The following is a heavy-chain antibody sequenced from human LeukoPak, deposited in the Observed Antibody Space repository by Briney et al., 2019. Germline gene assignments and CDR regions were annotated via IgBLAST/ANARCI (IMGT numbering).Heavy chain of an antibody. CDR3: ARVAQMPRLFDY. CDR1: GGTFSSYA. D-gene: IGHD2-2*01. CDR2: IIPIFGTA. Sequence: SVKVSCKASGGTFSSYAINWVRQAPGQGLEWMGGIIPIFGTANYAQKFQGRVTITADESTSTAYMELSSLRSEDTAVYYCARVAQMPRLFDYWGQGTLVTVSS. J-gene: IGHJ4*02. V-gene: IGHV1-69*13.